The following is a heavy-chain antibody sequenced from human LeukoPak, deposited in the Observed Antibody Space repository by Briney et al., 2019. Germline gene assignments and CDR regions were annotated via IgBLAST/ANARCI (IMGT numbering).Heavy chain of an antibody. Sequence: PSETLSFACTVSGGSISSSSSYWGWIRQPPGKGLEWIGSIYSSGSTYYNPSLKSRVTISVDTSKNQFSLKLSSVTAADTTVYYCATNARTYHYDSSGYYVPSFFDFWGQGTLVTVSS. J-gene: IGHJ4*02. CDR1: GGSISSSSSY. D-gene: IGHD3-22*01. CDR3: ATNARTYHYDSSGYYVPSFFDF. CDR2: IYSSGST. V-gene: IGHV4-39*01.